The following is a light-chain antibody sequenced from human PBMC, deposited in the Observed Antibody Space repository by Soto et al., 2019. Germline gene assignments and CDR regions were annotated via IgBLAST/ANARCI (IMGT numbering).Light chain of an antibody. V-gene: IGKV1-5*03. J-gene: IGKJ1*01. CDR2: KAS. Sequence: DIQMTQSPSTLSASVGDRVTVTCRASQSITDWLAWCQQKPGKAPKLMSYKASNLESGVPSRFGGSGSGTEFTLTISSVQPDDFATYYCQYYDSYSWTFGQGTKVEIK. CDR1: QSITDW. CDR3: QYYDSYSWT.